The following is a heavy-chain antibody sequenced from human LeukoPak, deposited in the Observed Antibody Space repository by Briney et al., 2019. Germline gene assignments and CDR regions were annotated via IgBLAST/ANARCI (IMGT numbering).Heavy chain of an antibody. Sequence: GESLKISCKGSGYTFTSYWIAWLRQMPGKGLDGMGIIYPGDSDTRYSPSFQGQVTISADKSISTAYLQWSSLKASDTAMYYCARGTTALPDYWGQGTLVTVSS. CDR1: GYTFTSYW. V-gene: IGHV5-51*01. CDR2: IYPGDSDT. J-gene: IGHJ4*02. D-gene: IGHD4-17*01. CDR3: ARGTTALPDY.